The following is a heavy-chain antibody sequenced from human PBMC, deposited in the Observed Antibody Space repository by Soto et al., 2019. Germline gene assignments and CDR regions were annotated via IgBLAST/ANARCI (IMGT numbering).Heavy chain of an antibody. CDR3: ATLGQWRVQAGEYFQH. CDR2: FDPEDGET. J-gene: IGHJ1*01. Sequence: SVKVSCQVSGYTLTELSMHWVRQAPGKGLEWMGGFDPEDGETIYAQKFQGRVTMTEDKSTDTAYMELSSLRSEDTAVYYCATLGQWRVQAGEYFQHWGQGTLVTVSS. CDR1: GYTLTELS. V-gene: IGHV1-24*01. D-gene: IGHD6-19*01.